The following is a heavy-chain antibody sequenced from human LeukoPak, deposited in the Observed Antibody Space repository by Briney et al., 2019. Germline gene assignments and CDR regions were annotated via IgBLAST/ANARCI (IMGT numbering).Heavy chain of an antibody. CDR1: GFTFSSYA. CDR3: AKLGYGLPRYGLDAFDI. Sequence: GGSLRLSCAASGFTFSSYAMSWVRQAPGKGLEWVSAISGSGGSTYYADSVKGRFTISRDNSKNTLYLQMNSLRAEDTAVYYCAKLGYGLPRYGLDAFDIWGQGTMVTVSS. J-gene: IGHJ3*02. V-gene: IGHV3-23*01. D-gene: IGHD3-10*01. CDR2: ISGSGGST.